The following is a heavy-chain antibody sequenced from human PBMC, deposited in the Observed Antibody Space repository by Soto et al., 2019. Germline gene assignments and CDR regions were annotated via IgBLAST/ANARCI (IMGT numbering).Heavy chain of an antibody. D-gene: IGHD2-2*01. CDR2: ISGSGAYT. CDR1: GFTFSTYA. J-gene: IGHJ4*02. Sequence: GGSLRLSCAASGFTFSTYAMNWVRQPPGKGLEWVSSISGSGAYTYYADSVQGRFTISRDNSKDTLNLQMNSLRAEDTAVYYCARDRPPYSTKYYFDYWGQGTLVTVSS. V-gene: IGHV3-23*01. CDR3: ARDRPPYSTKYYFDY.